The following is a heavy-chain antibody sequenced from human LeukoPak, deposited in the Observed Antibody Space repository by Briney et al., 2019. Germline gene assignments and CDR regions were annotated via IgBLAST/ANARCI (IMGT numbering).Heavy chain of an antibody. D-gene: IGHD2/OR15-2a*01. Sequence: RGSLRLSCAASGLTLSNAWMAWVRQAPGKGLEWVGRIRSKTDGGTIDYAAPVKGRFTISRDDSKNTLYLQMNSLKTEDTAVYYCTTAFQGAFDIWGQGTMATVSS. CDR1: GLTLSNAW. V-gene: IGHV3-15*01. CDR2: IRSKTDGGTI. J-gene: IGHJ3*02. CDR3: TTAFQGAFDI.